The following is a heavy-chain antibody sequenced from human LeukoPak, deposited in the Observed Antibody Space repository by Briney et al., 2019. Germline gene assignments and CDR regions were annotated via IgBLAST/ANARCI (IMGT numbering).Heavy chain of an antibody. V-gene: IGHV3-66*01. CDR1: GFTVSSNY. D-gene: IGHD3-22*01. CDR3: AREGSGYYKNDAFDI. CDR2: IYSGGST. Sequence: GGSLRLSCAASGFTVSSNYMSWVRQAPGEGLEWVSVIYSGGSTYYADSVKGRFTISRDNSKNTLYLQMNSLRAEDTAVYYCAREGSGYYKNDAFDIWGQGTMVTVSS. J-gene: IGHJ3*02.